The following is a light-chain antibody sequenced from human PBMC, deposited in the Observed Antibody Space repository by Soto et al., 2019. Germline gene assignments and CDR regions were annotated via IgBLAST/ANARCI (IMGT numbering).Light chain of an antibody. J-gene: IGKJ1*01. CDR1: QSVSAK. V-gene: IGKV3-15*01. Sequence: EILMTQSPATLSVSPGETATLSCRASQSVSAKLAWYQQKPGQAPRLLINGASTRATGVPARFSGSGSGTEFTLTISSLQSEDFAEYHCQQYNNWPQTFGQGTKVDI. CDR3: QQYNNWPQT. CDR2: GAS.